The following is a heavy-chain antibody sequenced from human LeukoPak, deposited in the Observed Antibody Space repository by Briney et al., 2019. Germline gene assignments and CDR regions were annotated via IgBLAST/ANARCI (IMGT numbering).Heavy chain of an antibody. V-gene: IGHV4-34*01. D-gene: IGHD3-22*01. CDR3: ASQLAYYYDSSGIDY. Sequence: MSSETLSLTCAVYGESFSGYYWSWIRQPPGKGLEWIGEINHSGSTNYNPSLKSRVTISVDTSKNQFSLKLSSVTAADTAVYYCASQLAYYYDSSGIDYWGQGTLVTVSS. CDR2: INHSGST. J-gene: IGHJ4*02. CDR1: GESFSGYY.